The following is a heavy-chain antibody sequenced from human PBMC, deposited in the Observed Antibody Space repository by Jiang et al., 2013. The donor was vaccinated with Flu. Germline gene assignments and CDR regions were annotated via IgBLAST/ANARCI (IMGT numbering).Heavy chain of an antibody. Sequence: VKVSCKASGYTFTSYYMHWVRQAPGQGLEWMGIINPSGGSTSYAQKFQGRVTMTRDTSTSTVYMELSSLRSEDTAVYYCARMGTDLYYYYGMDVWGQGTTVTVSS. CDR3: ARMGTDLYYYYGMDV. D-gene: IGHD7-27*01. CDR1: GYTFTSYY. J-gene: IGHJ6*02. V-gene: IGHV1-46*01. CDR2: INPSGGST.